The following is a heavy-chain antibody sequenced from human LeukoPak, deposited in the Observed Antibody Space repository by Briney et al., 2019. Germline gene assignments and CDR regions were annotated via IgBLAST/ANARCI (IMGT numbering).Heavy chain of an antibody. CDR1: GFTFSSYT. D-gene: IGHD6-19*01. Sequence: PGGSLRLSCAASGFTFSSYTMHWVRQAPGKGLEYVSAISSNGGSTYYANSVKGRFTISRDNSKNTLYLQMGSLRAEDMAVYYCARGSGWSPYYGMDVWGQGTTVTVSS. CDR2: ISSNGGST. J-gene: IGHJ6*02. V-gene: IGHV3-64*01. CDR3: ARGSGWSPYYGMDV.